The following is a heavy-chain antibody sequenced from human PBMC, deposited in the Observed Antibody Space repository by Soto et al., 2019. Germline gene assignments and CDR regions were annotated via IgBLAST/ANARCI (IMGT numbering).Heavy chain of an antibody. J-gene: IGHJ4*02. CDR2: ISAYNGST. D-gene: IGHD2-15*01. CDR3: ARGPPIVVVVAATIRDLDY. V-gene: IGHV1-18*01. CDR1: GYTFTSYG. Sequence: ASVKVSCKASGYTFTSYGISWVRQAPGQGLEWMGWISAYNGSTNYAQKLQGRVTMTTDTSTSTAYMELRSLRSDDTAVYYCARGPPIVVVVAATIRDLDYWGQGTLVTVSS.